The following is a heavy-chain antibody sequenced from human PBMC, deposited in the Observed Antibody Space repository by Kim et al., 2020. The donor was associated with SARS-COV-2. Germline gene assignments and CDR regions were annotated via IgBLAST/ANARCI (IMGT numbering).Heavy chain of an antibody. CDR1: AGSISSSSYY. J-gene: IGHJ6*02. V-gene: IGHV4-39*01. CDR2: IYYSGST. D-gene: IGHD6-19*01. CDR3: ATGTVAGTLPGRGMDV. Sequence: SETLSLNCTVSAGSISSSSYYWGWIRQPPGKGLEWIGRIYYSGSTYYNPSLKSRVTISVDKSKNQFSLKLSSVTAADTAVYYCATGTVAGTLPGRGMDVWGQGTTVTVSS.